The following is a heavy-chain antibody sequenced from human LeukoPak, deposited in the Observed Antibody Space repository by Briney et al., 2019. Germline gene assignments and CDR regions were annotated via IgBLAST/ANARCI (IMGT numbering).Heavy chain of an antibody. CDR3: AKDQFWFGESNAFDY. J-gene: IGHJ4*02. V-gene: IGHV3-48*01. D-gene: IGHD3-10*01. CDR2: ISSSSSTI. CDR1: RFTFSSYS. Sequence: GGSLRLSCAASRFTFSSYSMNWVRQAPGKGLEWVSYISSSSSTIYYADSVKGRFTISRDNSKNTLYLQMNSLRAEDTAVYYCAKDQFWFGESNAFDYWGQGTLVTVSS.